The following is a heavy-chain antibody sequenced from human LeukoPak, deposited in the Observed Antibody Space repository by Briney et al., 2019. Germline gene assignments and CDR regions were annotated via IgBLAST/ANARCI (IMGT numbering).Heavy chain of an antibody. CDR1: GGSISSSSYY. D-gene: IGHD3-16*02. J-gene: IGHJ4*02. CDR2: IYYSGST. CDR3: ARIQNYDYVWGSYRPTYYFDY. V-gene: IGHV4-39*01. Sequence: SETLSLTCTVSGGSISSSSYYWGWIRQPPGKGLEWIGSIYYSGSTYYNPSLKSRVTISVDTSKNQFSLKLSSVTAADTAVYYRARIQNYDYVWGSYRPTYYFDYWGQGTLVTVSS.